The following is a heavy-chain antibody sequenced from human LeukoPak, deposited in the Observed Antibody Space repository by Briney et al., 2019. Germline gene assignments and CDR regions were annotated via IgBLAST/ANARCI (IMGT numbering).Heavy chain of an antibody. CDR2: IIPIFGTA. CDR1: GGTFSSYA. Sequence: SVKVSCKASGGTFSSYAISWVRQAPGQGLEWMGGIIPIFGTANYAQKFQGRVTITTDESTSTAYMELSSLRSEDTAVYYCARGAAHFRDYYYYMDVWGKGTTVTVSS. D-gene: IGHD6-6*01. CDR3: ARGAAHFRDYYYYMDV. J-gene: IGHJ6*03. V-gene: IGHV1-69*05.